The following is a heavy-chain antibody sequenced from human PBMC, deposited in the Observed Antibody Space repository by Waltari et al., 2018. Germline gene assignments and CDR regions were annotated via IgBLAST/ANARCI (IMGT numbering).Heavy chain of an antibody. CDR1: GFTFSTYW. CDR2: SIGEWIVT. V-gene: IGHV3-74*01. D-gene: IGHD6-19*01. Sequence: EVQLVESGGGLVQPGGSLTLSCAASGFTFSTYWMHWVRQAPGKGPVVVQRSIGEWIVTGYADAVKGRFTIARDNAKNTVYLQMNSLRAEDSAFYYCVRGVAVAGNPNWFDPWGQGTLVTVSS. J-gene: IGHJ5*02. CDR3: VRGVAVAGNPNWFDP.